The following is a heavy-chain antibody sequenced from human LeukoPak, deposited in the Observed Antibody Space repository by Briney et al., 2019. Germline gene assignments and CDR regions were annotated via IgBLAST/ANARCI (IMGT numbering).Heavy chain of an antibody. CDR3: AKEPYSSGRGPFDY. J-gene: IGHJ4*02. Sequence: PGGSLRLSCAASGFSISTYWIHWVRHAPGKGLVWVSRINPDGSTTYYADSVKGRITISRDNGKNSLYLQMNSLRAEDTAVYYCAKEPYSSGRGPFDYWGQGTLVTVSS. CDR1: GFSISTYW. D-gene: IGHD6-19*01. CDR2: INPDGSTT. V-gene: IGHV3-74*01.